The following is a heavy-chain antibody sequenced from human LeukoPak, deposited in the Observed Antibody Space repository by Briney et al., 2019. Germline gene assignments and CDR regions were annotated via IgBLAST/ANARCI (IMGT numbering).Heavy chain of an antibody. J-gene: IGHJ6*02. Sequence: GESLKISCKGSGYSFTSYWIGWVRQMPGKGLGWMGIIYPGDSDTRYSPSFQGQVTISADKSISTAYLQWSSLKASDTAMYYCARHTSVGCSSTSCYAWFYGMDVWGQGTTVTVSS. D-gene: IGHD2-2*01. CDR3: ARHTSVGCSSTSCYAWFYGMDV. V-gene: IGHV5-51*01. CDR2: IYPGDSDT. CDR1: GYSFTSYW.